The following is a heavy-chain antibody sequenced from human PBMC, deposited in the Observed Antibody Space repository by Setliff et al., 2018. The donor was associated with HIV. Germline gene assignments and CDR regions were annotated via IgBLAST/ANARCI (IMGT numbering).Heavy chain of an antibody. CDR3: ARGVHTTPYYFDY. CDR2: INPNSRGT. CDR1: GNTFTGYY. D-gene: IGHD1-1*01. J-gene: IGHJ4*02. Sequence: ASVKVSCKASGNTFTGYYIHWVRQAPGQGLEWMGRINPNSRGTNYAQKFQGRVTMTMDTSISTAYMELSSLRSDDTAVYYCARGVHTTPYYFDYWGQGTLVTVSS. V-gene: IGHV1-2*06.